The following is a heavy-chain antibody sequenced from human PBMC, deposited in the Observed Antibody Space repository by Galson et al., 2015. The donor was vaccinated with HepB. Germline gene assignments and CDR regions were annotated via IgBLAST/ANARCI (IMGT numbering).Heavy chain of an antibody. Sequence: SLRLSCAASGFTFSSYGMHWVRQAPGKGLEWVAVIWYDGSNKYYADSVKGRFTISRDNSKNTLYLQMNSLRAEDTAVYYCARRCTNGVCRYGMDVWGQGTTVTVSS. CDR2: IWYDGSNK. V-gene: IGHV3-33*01. CDR3: ARRCTNGVCRYGMDV. J-gene: IGHJ6*02. D-gene: IGHD2-8*01. CDR1: GFTFSSYG.